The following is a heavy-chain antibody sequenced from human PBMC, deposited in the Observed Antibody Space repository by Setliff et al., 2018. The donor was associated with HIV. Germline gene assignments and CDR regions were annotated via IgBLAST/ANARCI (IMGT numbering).Heavy chain of an antibody. CDR2: INPSGGST. Sequence: ASVKVSCKASGGTFRSHEISWVRQAPGQGLEWMGIINPSGGSTSYAQKFQGRVTMTTDTSTNTAYMELSSLTSDDTAVYYCAREGLWFGDRGFYMDVWGKGTAVTVSS. V-gene: IGHV1-46*01. D-gene: IGHD3-10*01. CDR1: GGTFRSHE. J-gene: IGHJ6*04. CDR3: AREGLWFGDRGFYMDV.